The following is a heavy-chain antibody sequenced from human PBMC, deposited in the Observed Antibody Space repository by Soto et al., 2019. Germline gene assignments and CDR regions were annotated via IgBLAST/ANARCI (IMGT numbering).Heavy chain of an antibody. J-gene: IGHJ4*02. CDR1: GGSISSGGYS. CDR3: AIVPAR. Sequence: QLQLQESGSGLVKPSQTLSLTCAVSGGSISSGGYSWSWIRQPPGKGLEWIGYIYHSGSTYYYPSLKSRVTMSVDSSKPQFSLKLSCVTAADTVVYYCAIVPARWGQGTLVTVSS. D-gene: IGHD2-2*01. CDR2: IYHSGST. V-gene: IGHV4-30-2*01.